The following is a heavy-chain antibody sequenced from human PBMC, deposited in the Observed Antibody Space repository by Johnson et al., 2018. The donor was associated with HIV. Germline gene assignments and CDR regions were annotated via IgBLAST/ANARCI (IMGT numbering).Heavy chain of an antibody. CDR1: GFTFNNYA. Sequence: QVQLVESGGGVVQPGTSLRLSCAASGFTFNNYATHWVRQAPGKGLEWVALTSYDGTYKYYADSVKGRFTISRDNSKTTLFLQMNSLRADDTAVYYCVRRFYDSSAFDIWGQGTMVTVSS. V-gene: IGHV3-30-3*01. D-gene: IGHD3-22*01. J-gene: IGHJ3*02. CDR3: VRRFYDSSAFDI. CDR2: TSYDGTYK.